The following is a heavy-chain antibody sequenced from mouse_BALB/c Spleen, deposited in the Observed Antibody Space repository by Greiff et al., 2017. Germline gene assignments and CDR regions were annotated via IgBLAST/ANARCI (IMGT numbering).Heavy chain of an antibody. CDR1: GYTFTSYW. Sequence: QVHVKQSGAELAKPGASVKMSCKASGYTFTSYWMHWVKQRPGQGLEWIGYINPSTGYTEYNQKFKDKATLTADKSSSTAYMQLSSLTSEDSAVYYCAENYAMDYWGQGTSVTVSS. V-gene: IGHV1-7*01. CDR3: AENYAMDY. CDR2: INPSTGYT. J-gene: IGHJ4*01.